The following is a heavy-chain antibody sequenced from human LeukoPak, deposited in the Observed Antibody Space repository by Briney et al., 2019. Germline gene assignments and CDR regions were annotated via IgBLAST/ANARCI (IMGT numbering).Heavy chain of an antibody. CDR2: TYYRSRWYS. D-gene: IGHD6-13*01. CDR3: ASSGWGITSAGTSNYYHYYMDV. CDR1: GDSVSSNTAA. V-gene: IGHV6-1*01. J-gene: IGHJ6*03. Sequence: SQTLSLTCAISGDSVSSNTAAWNWIRQSPSRGLEWLGRTYYRSRWYSDYAISLKSRITINPDTSKNQFSLQLNFVTPEDTAVYFCASSGWGITSAGTSNYYHYYMDVWGKGTTVTVSS.